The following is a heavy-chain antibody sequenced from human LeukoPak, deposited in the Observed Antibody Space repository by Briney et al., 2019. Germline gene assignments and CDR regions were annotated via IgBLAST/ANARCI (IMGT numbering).Heavy chain of an antibody. CDR3: AKEVVEVIPTAVDGELYFYHYGMDV. CDR1: EFTFEDYA. V-gene: IGHV3-43*02. CDR2: VSGDGYTT. Sequence: GGSLRLSCVASEFTFEDYAMSWVRQVPGKGLEWVSLVSGDGYTTYYADSVKGRFTISRDNSKNSLYLQMNSLRAEDTALYYCAKEVVEVIPTAVDGELYFYHYGMDVWGQGTTVIVSS. D-gene: IGHD2-2*01. J-gene: IGHJ6*02.